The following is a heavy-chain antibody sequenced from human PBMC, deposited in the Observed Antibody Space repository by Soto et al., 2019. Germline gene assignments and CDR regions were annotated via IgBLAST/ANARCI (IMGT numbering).Heavy chain of an antibody. CDR2: ISSSSSSI. CDR3: ARGGGG. D-gene: IGHD3-16*01. Sequence: EVQLVESGGGLVQPGGSLRLSCAASGFTFTSFTMNWVRQAPGKGLEWISSISSSSSSIYYADSVKGRFTISRDNAKNSLFLEKNSRGDGDPGLFYGARGGGGGGRGTLVTVSS. CDR1: GFTFTSFT. J-gene: IGHJ2*01. V-gene: IGHV3-48*02.